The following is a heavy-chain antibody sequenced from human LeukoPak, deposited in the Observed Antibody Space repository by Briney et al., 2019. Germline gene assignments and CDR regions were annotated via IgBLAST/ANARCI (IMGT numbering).Heavy chain of an antibody. CDR2: IIPIFGTA. Sequence: SVKVSCKASGATFSSYAISWVRQAPGQGLEWMGRIIPIFGTANYAQKFQGRVTVTTDESTSTAYMELSSLRSEDTAVYYCARDYYDSSGYYAFDIWGQGTMVTVSS. J-gene: IGHJ3*02. CDR3: ARDYYDSSGYYAFDI. D-gene: IGHD3-22*01. CDR1: GATFSSYA. V-gene: IGHV1-69*05.